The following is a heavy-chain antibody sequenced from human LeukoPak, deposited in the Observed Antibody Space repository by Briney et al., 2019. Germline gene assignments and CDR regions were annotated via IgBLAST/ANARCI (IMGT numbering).Heavy chain of an antibody. V-gene: IGHV3-9*01. Sequence: PGGSLRLSCGPSGFTCDDYPMLCVRRSPGKRLEGLWGISWNSGSIGYADSVKGRFTISRDNAKNSLYLQMNSLRAEDTALYYCAKDHYYDSSGSFDYWGQGTLVTVSS. D-gene: IGHD3-22*01. CDR3: AKDHYYDSSGSFDY. J-gene: IGHJ4*02. CDR2: ISWNSGSI. CDR1: GFTCDDYP.